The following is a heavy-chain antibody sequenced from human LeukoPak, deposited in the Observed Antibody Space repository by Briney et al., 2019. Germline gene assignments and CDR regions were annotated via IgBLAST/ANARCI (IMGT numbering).Heavy chain of an antibody. CDR1: GYSISSGYY. Sequence: SETLSLTCTVSGYSISSGYYWGWIRQPPGKGLEWIGSIYLSGSTYYNPSLKSRVTMSVDTSKNQFSLKLSSVTAADTAVYYCARAIYCSSSTCSLGYFDNWGQGTLVTVSS. J-gene: IGHJ4*02. V-gene: IGHV4-38-2*02. CDR2: IYLSGST. D-gene: IGHD2-2*01. CDR3: ARAIYCSSSTCSLGYFDN.